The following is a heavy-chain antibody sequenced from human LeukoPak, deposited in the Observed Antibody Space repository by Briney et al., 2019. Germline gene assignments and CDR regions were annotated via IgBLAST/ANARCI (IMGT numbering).Heavy chain of an antibody. CDR3: ARDALAWLYYYYYYYMDV. Sequence: ASVKVSCKASGYTFTSYGISWVRQAPGQGLEWMGWISAYNGNTNYAQKLQGRATMTTDTSTSTAYMELRSLRSDDTAVYYCARDALAWLYYYYYYYMDVWGNGTTVTVSS. CDR1: GYTFTSYG. CDR2: ISAYNGNT. D-gene: IGHD5-12*01. V-gene: IGHV1-18*01. J-gene: IGHJ6*03.